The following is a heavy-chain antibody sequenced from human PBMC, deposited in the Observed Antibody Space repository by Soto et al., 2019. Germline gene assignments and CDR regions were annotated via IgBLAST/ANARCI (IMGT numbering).Heavy chain of an antibody. CDR1: GGTFSSYA. V-gene: IGHV1-69*12. CDR3: ARDIAVAGTGAFDI. J-gene: IGHJ3*02. D-gene: IGHD6-19*01. CDR2: IIPIFGTA. Sequence: QVQLVQSGAEVKKPGSSVKVSCKASGGTFSSYAISWVRQAPGQGLEWMGGIIPIFGTANYAQKFQGRVRITADESTSTAYMELRSLRSEDTAVYYCARDIAVAGTGAFDIGGQGTMVTVSS.